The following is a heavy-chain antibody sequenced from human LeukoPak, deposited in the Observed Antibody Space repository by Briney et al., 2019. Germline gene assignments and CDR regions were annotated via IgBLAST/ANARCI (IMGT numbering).Heavy chain of an antibody. V-gene: IGHV4-38-2*02. CDR2: IYHSGNT. CDR3: ARSLGEYYDSSGYLDY. Sequence: SETLSLTCTVSGGSINSYYWSWIRQPPGKGLEWIGSIYHSGNTFHNPSLKSRVTISVDTSKNQFSLNLSSVTAADTAVYYCARSLGEYYDSSGYLDYWGQGTLVTVSS. J-gene: IGHJ4*02. D-gene: IGHD3-22*01. CDR1: GGSINSYY.